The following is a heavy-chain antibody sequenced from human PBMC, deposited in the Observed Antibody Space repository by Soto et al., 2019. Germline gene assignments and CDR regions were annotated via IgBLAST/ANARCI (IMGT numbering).Heavy chain of an antibody. D-gene: IGHD2-8*01. V-gene: IGHV1-18*01. CDR1: GYTFTSYG. CDR3: ARLSSGGDIVLMVYGTDYYYYMDV. Sequence: ASVKVSCKASGYTFTSYGISWVRQAPGQGLEWMGWISAYNGNTNYAQKLQGRVTMTTDTSTSTAYMELRSLRSDDTAVYYCARLSSGGDIVLMVYGTDYYYYMDVWGKGTTVTVSS. J-gene: IGHJ6*03. CDR2: ISAYNGNT.